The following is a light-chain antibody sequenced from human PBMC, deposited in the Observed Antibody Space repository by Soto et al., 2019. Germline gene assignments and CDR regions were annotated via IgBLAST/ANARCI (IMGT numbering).Light chain of an antibody. CDR2: EGS. J-gene: IGLJ2*01. CDR1: SSDIGSYNL. CDR3: CSYAGSSPL. V-gene: IGLV2-23*01. Sequence: QSVLTQPASVSGSPGQSITISCTGTSSDIGSYNLVSWYQQHPGKAPKFMIYEGSERPSGISSRFSGSKSGNTASLTISGLQAEDEADYYCCSYAGSSPLFGGGTKLTVL.